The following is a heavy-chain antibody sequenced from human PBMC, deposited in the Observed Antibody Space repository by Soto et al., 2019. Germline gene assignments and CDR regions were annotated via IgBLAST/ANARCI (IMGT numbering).Heavy chain of an antibody. D-gene: IGHD3-10*01. CDR2: ISYSSSYK. CDR3: ARNYGRGWGGMDV. J-gene: IGHJ6*02. V-gene: IGHV3-21*01. Sequence: EVQLVESGGGLVKPGGSLRLSCAGSGFTFSSYSMNWVRQAPGKGLEWVSSISYSSSYKYYADSVKGRFTISRDNAKNSLYQQMNSLRAEDTAVYYCARNYGRGWGGMDVWGQGTTVTVS. CDR1: GFTFSSYS.